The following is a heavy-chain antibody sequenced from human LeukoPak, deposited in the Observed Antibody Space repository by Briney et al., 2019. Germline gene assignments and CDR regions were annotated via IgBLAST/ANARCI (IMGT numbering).Heavy chain of an antibody. D-gene: IGHD1-26*01. V-gene: IGHV3-23*01. CDR2: ISGGADST. J-gene: IGHJ4*02. Sequence: GGSLRLSCAASGFTFSSYAMSWVRQSPGKGLEWVSAISGGADSTYFADSVKGRFTISRDNSENRLFLQMNSLRAEDTAVYYCAKGLRYIAYSGTYLFDYWGQGTLVTVSS. CDR1: GFTFSSYA. CDR3: AKGLRYIAYSGTYLFDY.